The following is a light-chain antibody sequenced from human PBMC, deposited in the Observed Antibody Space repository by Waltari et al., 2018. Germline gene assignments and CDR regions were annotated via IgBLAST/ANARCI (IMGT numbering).Light chain of an antibody. V-gene: IGLV2-8*01. Sequence: QSALTQPPSASGSPGQSLTISCPGTSSHVGSDYNYVSWYQQHPGKAPKLIIHEVSKRPSGVPDRFSGSKSGNTASLTVSGLQAEDEADYYCSSYAGSNTDVFGTGTRVTV. J-gene: IGLJ1*01. CDR1: SSHVGSDYNY. CDR2: EVS. CDR3: SSYAGSNTDV.